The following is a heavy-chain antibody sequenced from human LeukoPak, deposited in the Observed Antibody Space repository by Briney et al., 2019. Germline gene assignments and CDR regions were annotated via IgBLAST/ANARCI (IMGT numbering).Heavy chain of an antibody. D-gene: IGHD3-22*01. CDR3: ASIQLYYGDFDS. J-gene: IGHJ4*02. Sequence: GGSLSLSCAVSVFTLNNYLMTWVRQAPAKGREWVASIRDDGSAKYYMDPLKGRFSLSRDDAKNSLSLQMNSLRAEDTATYYCASIQLYYGDFDSWGQGTLVTVSS. V-gene: IGHV3-7*01. CDR1: VFTLNNYL. CDR2: IRDDGSAK.